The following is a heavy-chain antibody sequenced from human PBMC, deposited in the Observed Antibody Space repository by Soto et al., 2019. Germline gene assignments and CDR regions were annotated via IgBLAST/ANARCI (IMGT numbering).Heavy chain of an antibody. Sequence: QVQLVQSGAEVKKPGASVKVSCKASGYTFTGYYMHWVRQAPGQGLEWMGWINPNSGGTNYAQKFQGRVTMTRDTSISTAYMELSRLRSDDTAVYYCARDRYSSSWYGGLRNYYYGMDVWGQGTTVTVSS. V-gene: IGHV1-2*02. J-gene: IGHJ6*02. CDR3: ARDRYSSSWYGGLRNYYYGMDV. CDR1: GYTFTGYY. CDR2: INPNSGGT. D-gene: IGHD6-13*01.